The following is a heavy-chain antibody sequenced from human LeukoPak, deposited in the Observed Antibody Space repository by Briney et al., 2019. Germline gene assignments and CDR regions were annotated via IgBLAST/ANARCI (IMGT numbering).Heavy chain of an antibody. CDR2: FDPEDGET. D-gene: IGHD5-18*01. CDR3: ATPGDTAMVRPLDY. Sequence: ASVKVSCKVSGYTLTELSMHWVRQAPGKGLEWMGGFDPEDGETIYAQKFQGRVTMTEDTFTDTAYMELSSLRSEDTAVYYCATPGDTAMVRPLDYWGQGTLVTVSS. V-gene: IGHV1-24*01. J-gene: IGHJ4*02. CDR1: GYTLTELS.